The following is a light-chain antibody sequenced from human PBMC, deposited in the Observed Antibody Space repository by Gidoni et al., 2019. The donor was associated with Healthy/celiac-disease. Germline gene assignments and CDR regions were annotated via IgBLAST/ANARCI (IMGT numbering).Light chain of an antibody. V-gene: IGLV3-19*01. J-gene: IGLJ2*01. CDR1: SLRSYY. CDR2: GKN. Sequence: SSELTQDTAVSVALGQTVRITCQGDSLRSYYASWYQQKPGQAPVLVIYGKNNRPSGIPDRFSDSSSGNTASLTITGAQAEDEADYYCNSRDSSGNHLEVFGGGTKLTVL. CDR3: NSRDSSGNHLEV.